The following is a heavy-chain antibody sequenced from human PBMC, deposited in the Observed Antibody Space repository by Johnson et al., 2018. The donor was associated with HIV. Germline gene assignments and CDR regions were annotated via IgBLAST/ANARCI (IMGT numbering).Heavy chain of an antibody. CDR1: GFTFSSYA. D-gene: IGHD3-22*01. V-gene: IGHV3-30-3*01. J-gene: IGHJ3*01. CDR2: ISDDGTNT. Sequence: GVVQPGRSLRLSCAASGFTFSSYAMRWVRQAPGKGLEGVAVISDDGTNTDYADAVKGRFTISRDNSKNTLYLQMNSLRAGDTAVYYCVRDGNYYDRSGYRVDAFDVWGQGTMVTVSS. CDR3: VRDGNYYDRSGYRVDAFDV.